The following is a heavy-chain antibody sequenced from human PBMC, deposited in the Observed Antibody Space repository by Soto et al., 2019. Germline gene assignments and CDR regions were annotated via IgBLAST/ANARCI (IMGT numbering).Heavy chain of an antibody. D-gene: IGHD4-17*01. CDR1: GFTFDDYG. CDR3: ARIRDGRYYYYCMDV. CDR2: INWNGGST. Sequence: EVQLVESGGGVVRPGGSLRLSCAASGFTFDDYGMSWVRQAPGKGLEWVSGINWNGGSTGYADSVKGRFTISRDNAKNSLYLQMTGLRAEDTALYHCARIRDGRYYYYCMDVWCKGTTVTVSS. V-gene: IGHV3-20*01. J-gene: IGHJ6*03.